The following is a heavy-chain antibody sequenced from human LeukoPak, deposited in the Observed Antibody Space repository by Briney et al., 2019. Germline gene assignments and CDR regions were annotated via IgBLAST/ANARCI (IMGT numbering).Heavy chain of an antibody. CDR2: IYYSGST. D-gene: IGHD3-9*01. CDR3: ARSSILTGYWSGFDY. CDR1: GGSISSSSYY. Sequence: SETLSLTCTVSGGSISSSSYYWGWIRQPPGKGLEWIGSIYYSGSTYYNPSLKSRVTISVDTSKNQFSLKLSSVTAADTAVYYCARSSILTGYWSGFDYWGQGTLVTVSS. V-gene: IGHV4-39*07. J-gene: IGHJ4*02.